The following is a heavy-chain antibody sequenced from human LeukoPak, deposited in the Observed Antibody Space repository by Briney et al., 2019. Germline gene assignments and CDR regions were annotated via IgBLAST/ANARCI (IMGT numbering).Heavy chain of an antibody. CDR1: GFTFSNYA. J-gene: IGHJ3*02. Sequence: SGRSLKLSCAASGFTFSNYAMSWVRQAPGKGLEWVSSISGSGAGTYYADSVKGRFTISRDNSKNTLYLQMNSLRAEDTALYYCAKDKSGGWELLRDHDAFDIWGQGTMVTVSS. V-gene: IGHV3-23*01. D-gene: IGHD1-26*01. CDR3: AKDKSGGWELLRDHDAFDI. CDR2: ISGSGAGT.